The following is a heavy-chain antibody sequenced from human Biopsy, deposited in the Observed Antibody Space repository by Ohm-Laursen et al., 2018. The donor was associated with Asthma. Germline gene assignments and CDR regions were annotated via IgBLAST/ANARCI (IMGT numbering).Heavy chain of an antibody. CDR2: INPSGGST. CDR1: GYTFTSYY. CDR3: ARTYYDFLTGQVNDAFAM. D-gene: IGHD3-9*01. J-gene: IGHJ3*02. V-gene: IGHV1-46*01. Sequence: AASVKVSCQASGYTFTSYYMHWVRQAPGQGLEWMGIINPSGGSTSYAQKFQGRVTMTRDTSTSTAYMDLSSLRSEDTAVYYCARTYYDFLTGQVNDAFAMWGQGTMVTVSS.